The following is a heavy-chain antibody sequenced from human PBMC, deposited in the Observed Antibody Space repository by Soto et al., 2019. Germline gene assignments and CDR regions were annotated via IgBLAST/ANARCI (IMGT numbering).Heavy chain of an antibody. Sequence: GGSLRLSCAASGFTFSSYAMSWVRQAPGKGLEWVSAISGSGGSTYYADSVKGRFTISRDNSKNTLYLQMNSLRAEDTAVYYCAKDHFGVATIYYYYGMDVWGQGTTVTVSS. V-gene: IGHV3-23*01. CDR3: AKDHFGVATIYYYYGMDV. J-gene: IGHJ6*02. CDR1: GFTFSSYA. D-gene: IGHD5-12*01. CDR2: ISGSGGST.